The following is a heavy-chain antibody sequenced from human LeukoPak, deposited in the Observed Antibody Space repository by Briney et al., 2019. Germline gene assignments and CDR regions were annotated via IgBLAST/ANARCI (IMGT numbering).Heavy chain of an antibody. CDR2: ISYDGSNK. V-gene: IGHV3-30*18. CDR1: GFTFSSYG. J-gene: IGHJ4*02. D-gene: IGHD6-13*01. Sequence: GGSLRLSCAASGFTFSSYGMHWVRQAPGKGLEWVAVISYDGSNKYYADSVKGRFTISRDNSKNTLYLQMNSLRAEDTAVYYCAKSSAGKFDYWGQGTLVTVSS. CDR3: AKSSAGKFDY.